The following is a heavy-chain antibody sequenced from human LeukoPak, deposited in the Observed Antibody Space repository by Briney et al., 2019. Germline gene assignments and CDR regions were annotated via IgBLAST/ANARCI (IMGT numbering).Heavy chain of an antibody. Sequence: SETLSLTCTVSGGSISSYYWSWIRQPAGKGLEWIGRIYTSGSTNYNPSLKSRVTISVDTSKNQFSLRLSSVTAADTAVYYCARGRGVRGVIPAYGMDVWGKGTTVTVSS. J-gene: IGHJ6*04. CDR1: GGSISSYY. V-gene: IGHV4-4*07. CDR3: ARGRGVRGVIPAYGMDV. D-gene: IGHD3-10*01. CDR2: IYTSGST.